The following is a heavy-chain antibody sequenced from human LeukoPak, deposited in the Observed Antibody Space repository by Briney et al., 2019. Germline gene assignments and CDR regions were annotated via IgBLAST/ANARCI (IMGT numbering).Heavy chain of an antibody. D-gene: IGHD2-21*02. CDR2: INPSGGST. CDR1: GYTFTSYY. CDR3: ARPAFDILRLLQPTSAFDI. J-gene: IGHJ3*02. Sequence: ASVKVSCKASGYTFTSYYMHWVRQAPGQGLEWMGIINPSGGSTSYAQKLQGRVTMTRDTSTSTVYMELSSLRSEDTAVYYCARPAFDILRLLQPTSAFDIWGQGTMVTVSS. V-gene: IGHV1-46*01.